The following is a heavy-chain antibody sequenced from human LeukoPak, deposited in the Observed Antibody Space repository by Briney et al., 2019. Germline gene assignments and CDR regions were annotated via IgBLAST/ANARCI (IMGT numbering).Heavy chain of an antibody. V-gene: IGHV1-18*01. D-gene: IGHD3-3*01. CDR3: ARDYHKLRFLEWLSPNWFDP. CDR2: ISAYNGNT. CDR1: GYTFTRYG. J-gene: IGHJ5*02. Sequence: ASVKVSCKASGYTFTRYGISWVRQAPGQGLEWMGWISAYNGNTNYAQKLQGRVTMTTDTSTSTAYMELRSLRSDDTAVYYCARDYHKLRFLEWLSPNWFDPWGQGTLVTVSS.